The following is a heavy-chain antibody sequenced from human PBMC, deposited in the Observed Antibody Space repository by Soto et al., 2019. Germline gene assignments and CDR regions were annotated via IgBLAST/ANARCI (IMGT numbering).Heavy chain of an antibody. D-gene: IGHD6-19*01. Sequence: EVQLLESGGGVVQPGGSLRLSCEASGFNFKKFAMGWVRQAPGEGLEWVSGISCCGGSTSYADSVKGRFTLARDDSKNTLSLQLNSLSFEDTARYFCAKDDGEQWLIPHLDNWGQGTLVTVS. CDR1: GFNFKKFA. J-gene: IGHJ4*02. V-gene: IGHV3-23*01. CDR3: AKDDGEQWLIPHLDN. CDR2: ISCCGGST.